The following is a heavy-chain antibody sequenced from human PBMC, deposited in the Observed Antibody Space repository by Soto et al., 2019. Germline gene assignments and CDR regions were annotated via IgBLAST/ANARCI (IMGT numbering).Heavy chain of an antibody. CDR1: GFTFSSSA. J-gene: IGHJ4*02. V-gene: IGHV3-23*01. Sequence: GGSLRLSCEASGFTFSSSAMSWVRQAPGRGLEWFSTISGSGGTPYYADSVKGRFTISRDNSKNTLYLVLNSLRAEDTAVYYCAMGLAAAGPLDYWGQGTLVTVSS. CDR3: AMGLAAAGPLDY. CDR2: ISGSGGTP. D-gene: IGHD6-13*01.